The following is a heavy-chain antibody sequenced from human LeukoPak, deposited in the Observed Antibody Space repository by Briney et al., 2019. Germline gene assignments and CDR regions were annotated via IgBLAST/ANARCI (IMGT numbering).Heavy chain of an antibody. Sequence: PGGSLRLSCAASGFTFSSYGMPWVRQAPGKGLEWVAVISYDGSNKYYADSVKGRFTISRDNSKNTLYLQMNSLRAEDTAVYYCAKPPIFIRAYFDYWGQGTLVTVSS. CDR1: GFTFSSYG. D-gene: IGHD2-21*01. J-gene: IGHJ4*02. CDR2: ISYDGSNK. V-gene: IGHV3-30*18. CDR3: AKPPIFIRAYFDY.